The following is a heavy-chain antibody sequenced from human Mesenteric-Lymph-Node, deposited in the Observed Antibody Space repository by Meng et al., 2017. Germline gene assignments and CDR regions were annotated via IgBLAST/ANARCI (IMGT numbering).Heavy chain of an antibody. Sequence: SETLSLTCAVYGGSFSGYYWSWIRQPPGKGLEWIGEINHSGSTNYNPSLKSRVTISVDTSKNQFSLKLSSVTAADTAVYYCARNPLLSGYSYGSGRSYYYYYGMDVWGQGTTVTVSS. V-gene: IGHV4-34*01. J-gene: IGHJ6*02. CDR2: INHSGST. D-gene: IGHD5-18*01. CDR1: GGSFSGYY. CDR3: ARNPLLSGYSYGSGRSYYYYYGMDV.